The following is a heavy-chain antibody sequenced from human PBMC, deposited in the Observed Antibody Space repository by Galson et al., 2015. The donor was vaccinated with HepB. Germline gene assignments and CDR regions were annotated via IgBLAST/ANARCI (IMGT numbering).Heavy chain of an antibody. J-gene: IGHJ4*02. D-gene: IGHD5-18*01. CDR1: GFTFHNYG. Sequence: SLRLSCAASGFTFHNYGMHWVRQAPGKGLEWGALIWQDGSNKYYADSVKGRFSITRANSKDTLDLQMNSLRAEDTAMYFCAREDRYTYIVSFDYWGQGARVTVSS. CDR3: AREDRYTYIVSFDY. CDR2: IWQDGSNK. V-gene: IGHV3-33*08.